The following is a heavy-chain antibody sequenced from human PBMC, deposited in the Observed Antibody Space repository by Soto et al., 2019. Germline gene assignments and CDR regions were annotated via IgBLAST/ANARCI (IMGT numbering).Heavy chain of an antibody. V-gene: IGHV4-34*01. CDR3: ARGKLSDYVWGIFCYLFDY. CDR2: INHSGST. J-gene: IGHJ4*02. CDR1: GGSFSGYY. D-gene: IGHD3-16*02. Sequence: PSETLSLTCAVYGGSFSGYYWSWIRQPPGKGLEWIGEINHSGSTNYNPSLKSRVTISVDTSKNQFSLKLSSVTAADTAVYYCARGKLSDYVWGIFCYLFDYWPKATLVPVSS.